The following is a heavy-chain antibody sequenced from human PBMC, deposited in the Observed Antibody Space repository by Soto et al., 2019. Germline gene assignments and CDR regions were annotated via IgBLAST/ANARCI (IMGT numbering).Heavy chain of an antibody. CDR2: ISSSGSTM. CDR3: ARDTEYSSSSSSDY. D-gene: IGHD6-6*01. J-gene: IGHJ4*02. CDR1: GLTFSDYY. V-gene: IGHV3-11*01. Sequence: GGSLRLSCAASGLTFSDYYMSWIRQAPGKGLEWVSYISSSGSTMYYADSVKGRFTISRDNAKNSLYLQMNSLRAEDTAVYYCARDTEYSSSSSSDYWGQGTLVTVSS.